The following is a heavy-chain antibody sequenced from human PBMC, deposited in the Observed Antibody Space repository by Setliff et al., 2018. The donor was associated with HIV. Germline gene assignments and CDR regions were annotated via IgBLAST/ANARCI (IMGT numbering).Heavy chain of an antibody. CDR2: IRNKANGYTR. D-gene: IGHD3-10*02. CDR3: ARSSLSVRIYDY. Sequence: LRLSCAASGFTFDDYAMHWVRQAPGKGLEWVGRIRNKANGYTREYDASLRGRFTILRDDSENTLYLQMDSLQIEDTAVYFCARSSLSVRIYDYWGQGTLVTVSS. V-gene: IGHV3-72*01. J-gene: IGHJ4*02. CDR1: GFTFDDYA.